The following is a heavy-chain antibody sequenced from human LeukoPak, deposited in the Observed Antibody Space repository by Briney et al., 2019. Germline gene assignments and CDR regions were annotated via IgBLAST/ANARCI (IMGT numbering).Heavy chain of an antibody. CDR1: GGSIGRYY. D-gene: IGHD6-13*01. CDR2: IYYSGST. J-gene: IGHJ4*02. V-gene: IGHV4-59*08. Sequence: SETLSLTCTVSGGSIGRYYWSWIRQPPGKGLEWIGYIYYSGSTNYNPSLKSRVTISVDTSKNQFYLKLSSVTAADTAVYYCARYRRRWHYFVSCGQGTLVTVSS. CDR3: ARYRRRWHYFVS.